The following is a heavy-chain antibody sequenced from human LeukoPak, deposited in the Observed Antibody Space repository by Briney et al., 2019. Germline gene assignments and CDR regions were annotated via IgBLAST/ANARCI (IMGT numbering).Heavy chain of an antibody. V-gene: IGHV3-21*01. J-gene: IGHJ4*02. Sequence: GGSLRLSCAASGFTFSRYSMSWVRQAPGKGLEWVSSISGDSNYIYYADSVEARFTISRDNTKNSLYLQMNSLRAEDTAVYYCANHLACGSTSCPPFDYWGQGSLVTVSS. CDR1: GFTFSRYS. D-gene: IGHD2-2*01. CDR3: ANHLACGSTSCPPFDY. CDR2: ISGDSNYI.